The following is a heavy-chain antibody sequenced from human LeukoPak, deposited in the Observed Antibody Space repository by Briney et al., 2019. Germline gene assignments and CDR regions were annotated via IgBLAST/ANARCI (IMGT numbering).Heavy chain of an antibody. CDR1: GYTFTGYY. CDR2: INPNSGGT. V-gene: IGHV1-2*02. D-gene: IGHD1-1*01. Sequence: ASVTVSCKASGYTFTGYYMHWVRQAPGQGLEWMGWINPNSGGTNYAQKFQGRVTMTRDTSISTAYMELSRLRSDDTAVYYCARISTGTTTTPDYWGQGTLVTVSS. CDR3: ARISTGTTTTPDY. J-gene: IGHJ4*02.